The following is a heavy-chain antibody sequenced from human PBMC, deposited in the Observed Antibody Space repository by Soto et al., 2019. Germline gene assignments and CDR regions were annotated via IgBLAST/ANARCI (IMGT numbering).Heavy chain of an antibody. CDR2: IMPVFRTP. CDR1: GGTFRTAA. Sequence: QVHLEQSGAEVKKPGSSVKVSCKASGGTFRTAAVSWVRQAPGQGLEWLGGIMPVFRTPDYAQKFQGRVTITADESTSTAYLELGGLRFDDTAVYYCARDNDRPQLGGNYYYILDVWGQGTTITVSS. J-gene: IGHJ6*02. CDR3: ARDNDRPQLGGNYYYILDV. V-gene: IGHV1-69*12. D-gene: IGHD2-8*01.